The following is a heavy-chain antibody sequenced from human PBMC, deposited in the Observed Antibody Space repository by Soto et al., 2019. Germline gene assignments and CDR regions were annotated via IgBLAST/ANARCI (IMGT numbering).Heavy chain of an antibody. Sequence: QVQLVQSGAEVKKPGASVKVSCKASGYTFTSYAMHWVRQAPGQRLEWMGWINAGNGNTKYSQKFQGRVTITRDTSASTAYMELSSLRSEDTAVYYCARGKGVVVPAAMRSANWFDPWGQGTLVTVSS. V-gene: IGHV1-3*01. J-gene: IGHJ5*02. CDR3: ARGKGVVVPAAMRSANWFDP. CDR2: INAGNGNT. D-gene: IGHD2-2*01. CDR1: GYTFTSYA.